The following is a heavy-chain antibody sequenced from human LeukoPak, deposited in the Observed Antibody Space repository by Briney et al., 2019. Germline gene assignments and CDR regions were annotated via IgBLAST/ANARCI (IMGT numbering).Heavy chain of an antibody. D-gene: IGHD6-25*01. J-gene: IGHJ4*02. V-gene: IGHV4-59*01. Sequence: KPSETLSLTCTVPGGSISSNYWSWIRQPPGKGLEWIGYVYHGGSTRYNPSLKSRVTVLGDTSKNQFSLRLTSVTAADTAVYYCARSQYSTGLFDFWGQGTLVTVSS. CDR1: GGSISSNY. CDR2: VYHGGST. CDR3: ARSQYSTGLFDF.